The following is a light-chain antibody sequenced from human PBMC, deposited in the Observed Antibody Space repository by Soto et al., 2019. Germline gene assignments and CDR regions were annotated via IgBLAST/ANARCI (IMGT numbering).Light chain of an antibody. CDR1: SSDVGAYDY. CDR2: EVS. CDR3: SSYTSSSTRV. J-gene: IGLJ1*01. V-gene: IGLV2-14*03. Sequence: QYALTQPSSVTGSPGQSITISCTGTSSDVGAYDYVSWYQQHPDKAPKLMIYEVSNRPSGVSNRFSGSKSVNTATLTISGLQAEDEADYYCSSYTSSSTRVFGTGTKATVL.